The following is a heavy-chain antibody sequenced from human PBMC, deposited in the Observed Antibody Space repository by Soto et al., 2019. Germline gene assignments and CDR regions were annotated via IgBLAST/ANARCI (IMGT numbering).Heavy chain of an antibody. CDR3: ARGGYYDSSGYTDAFDI. D-gene: IGHD3-22*01. J-gene: IGHJ3*02. CDR1: GFNFDDYV. V-gene: IGHV3-9*01. Sequence: QPGGSLRLSCAASGFNFDDYVMHWVRQAPGKGLEWVSGISWNSGSIGYADSVKGRFTISRDNAKNSLYLQMNSLRAEDTAVYYCARGGYYDSSGYTDAFDIWRQGTMAPVSS. CDR2: ISWNSGSI.